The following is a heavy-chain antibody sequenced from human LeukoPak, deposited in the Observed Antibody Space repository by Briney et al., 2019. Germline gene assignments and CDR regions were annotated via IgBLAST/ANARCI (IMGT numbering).Heavy chain of an antibody. D-gene: IGHD3-22*01. CDR1: GFTFSNAW. J-gene: IGHJ3*02. CDR3: TTDDDSSPAGSAFDI. V-gene: IGHV3-15*01. Sequence: GGSLRLSCAASGFTFSNAWMSWVRQAPGEGLEGGGRIKSKTDGGTTDYAAPVKGRFTISRDDSKNTLYLQMNSLKTEDTAVYYCTTDDDSSPAGSAFDIWGQGRMVTVSS. CDR2: IKSKTDGGTT.